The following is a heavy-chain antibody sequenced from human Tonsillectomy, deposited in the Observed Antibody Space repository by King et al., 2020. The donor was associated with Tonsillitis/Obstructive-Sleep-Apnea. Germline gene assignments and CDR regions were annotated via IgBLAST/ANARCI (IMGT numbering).Heavy chain of an antibody. CDR1: GFTFSDYY. V-gene: IGHV3-11*05. CDR3: ARYLGVYRNWFDP. CDR2: IISISSYT. J-gene: IGHJ5*02. Sequence: VQLVESGGGLVKPGGSLRLSCAASGFTFSDYYMSWIRQAPGKGLEWVSYIISISSYTNYADSVKGRFTISRDNAKNSLYLQMNSLRAEDTAVYYCARYLGVYRNWFDPWGQGTLVTVSS. D-gene: IGHD4-11*01.